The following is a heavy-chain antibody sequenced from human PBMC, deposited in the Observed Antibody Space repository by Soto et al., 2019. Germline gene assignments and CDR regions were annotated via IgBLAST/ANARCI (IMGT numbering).Heavy chain of an antibody. Sequence: ASVKVSCKASGYTFTSYYMHWVRQAPGQGPEWMGIINPSGGSTSYAQKFQGRVTMTRDTSTSTVYMELSSLRPEDTAVYYCARTGAGHAFDIWGQGTMVTVSS. CDR2: INPSGGST. J-gene: IGHJ3*02. CDR1: GYTFTSYY. V-gene: IGHV1-46*01. CDR3: ARTGAGHAFDI.